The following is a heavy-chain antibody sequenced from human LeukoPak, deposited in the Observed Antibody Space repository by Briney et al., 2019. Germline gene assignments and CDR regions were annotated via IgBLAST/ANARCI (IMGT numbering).Heavy chain of an antibody. CDR2: IIPILGIA. CDR1: GGTFSIYA. CDR3: ARGGIYSSGVDY. D-gene: IGHD6-19*01. Sequence: SVKVSCKASGGTFSIYAISWVRQAPGQGLEWMGRIIPILGIANYAQKFQGRVTITADKSTSAAYMELSSLRSEDTAVYYCARGGIYSSGVDYWGQGTLVTVSS. V-gene: IGHV1-69*04. J-gene: IGHJ4*02.